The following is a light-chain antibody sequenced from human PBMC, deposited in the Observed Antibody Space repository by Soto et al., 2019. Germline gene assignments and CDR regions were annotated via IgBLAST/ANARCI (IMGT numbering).Light chain of an antibody. CDR2: DAS. V-gene: IGKV1-5*01. CDR3: QQYNSYPGT. Sequence: DIQMTQFPSTLSAYVGDRVTITCRASQSISSWLAWYQQKPWKAPKLLIYDASSLESGVPSRFSGSGSGTEFTLTISSLQPDDFATYYCQQYNSYPGTFGQGTKVDIK. CDR1: QSISSW. J-gene: IGKJ1*01.